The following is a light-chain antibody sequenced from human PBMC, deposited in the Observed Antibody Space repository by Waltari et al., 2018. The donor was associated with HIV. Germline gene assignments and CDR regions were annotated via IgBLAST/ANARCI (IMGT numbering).Light chain of an antibody. J-gene: IGKJ2*01. Sequence: DIQMTQSPSSLSASVGDKVTITCRSSQSIATSLNWYQQKPGKAPRLLIYAASSLQSGVPSRFSGSGSGTDFTLTINSLQPADFATYYCQQSFSTPPSYTFGQGTKLEIK. CDR2: AAS. CDR1: QSIATS. V-gene: IGKV1-39*01. CDR3: QQSFSTPPSYT.